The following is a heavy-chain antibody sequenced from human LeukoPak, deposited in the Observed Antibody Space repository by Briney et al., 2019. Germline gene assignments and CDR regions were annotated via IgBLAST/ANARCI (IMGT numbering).Heavy chain of an antibody. D-gene: IGHD3-16*01. V-gene: IGHV3-74*01. Sequence: PGGSLRLSCAASGFTFSSFWISWVRHAPGKGLVWVSRIKSDGSETIYADSVKGRFTISRDNAKNTLYLQMNNLRAEDTAVYYCARVRMGDDFNPFDYWGQGTLVTVSS. J-gene: IGHJ4*02. CDR3: ARVRMGDDFNPFDY. CDR2: IKSDGSET. CDR1: GFTFSSFW.